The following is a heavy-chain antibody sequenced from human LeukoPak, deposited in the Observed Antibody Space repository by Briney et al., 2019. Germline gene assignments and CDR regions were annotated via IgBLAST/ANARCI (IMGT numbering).Heavy chain of an antibody. D-gene: IGHD2-2*01. Sequence: SVKVSCKASGFTFSNSAIQWVRQARGQRLEWIGWIVVGRGDANYAQKFQERVTITRDMSTSTTYMELSSLRSEDTAVYYCAADLLCSSTRCSPYNFDCWGQGTLVTVSS. CDR2: IVVGRGDA. CDR3: AADLLCSSTRCSPYNFDC. J-gene: IGHJ4*02. CDR1: GFTFSNSA. V-gene: IGHV1-58*02.